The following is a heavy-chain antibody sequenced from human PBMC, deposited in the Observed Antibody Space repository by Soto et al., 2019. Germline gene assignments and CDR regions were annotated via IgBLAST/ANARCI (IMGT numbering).Heavy chain of an antibody. CDR2: ISAYNGNT. D-gene: IGHD1-7*01. CDR3: ARERNWNYVGGYDAFDI. CDR1: GYTFTSYG. J-gene: IGHJ3*02. V-gene: IGHV1-18*01. Sequence: QVQLVQSGAEVKKPGASVKVSCKASGYTFTSYGISWVRQAPGQGLEWMGWISAYNGNTNYAQKLQGRVTMTTDTSTSTAYMELRSLRSDDTAVYYCARERNWNYVGGYDAFDIWGQGTMVTVSS.